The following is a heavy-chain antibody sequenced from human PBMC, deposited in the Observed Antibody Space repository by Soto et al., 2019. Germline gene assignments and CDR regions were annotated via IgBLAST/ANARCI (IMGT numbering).Heavy chain of an antibody. CDR1: GVSISSYH. Sequence: QVQMQESGPGLVKPSETLSLNSTVSGVSISSYHWSWLRQPPDKGLEWIGYIYYSGNTNYNPSLMSRVTIAIDSSKSHFSLELSPLTAADSAVYFCARCIAHQLPPQDWGQATLVTVSS. V-gene: IGHV4-59*01. J-gene: IGHJ4*02. D-gene: IGHD2-2*01. CDR3: ARCIAHQLPPQD. CDR2: IYYSGNT.